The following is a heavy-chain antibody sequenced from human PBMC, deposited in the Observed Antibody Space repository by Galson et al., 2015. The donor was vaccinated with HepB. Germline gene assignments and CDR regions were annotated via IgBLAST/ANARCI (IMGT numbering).Heavy chain of an antibody. CDR3: ARGENTIFGVVTPYGMDV. CDR2: IIPIFGTA. V-gene: IGHV1-69*13. D-gene: IGHD3-3*01. Sequence: SVKVSCKASGGTFSSYAISWVRQAPGQGLEWMGGIIPIFGTANYAQKFQGRVTITADESTSTAYMELSSPRSEDTAVYYCARGENTIFGVVTPYGMDVWGQGTTVTVSS. CDR1: GGTFSSYA. J-gene: IGHJ6*02.